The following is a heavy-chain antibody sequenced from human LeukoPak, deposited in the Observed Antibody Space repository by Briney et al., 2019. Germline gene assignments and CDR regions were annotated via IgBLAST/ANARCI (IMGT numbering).Heavy chain of an antibody. V-gene: IGHV3-48*03. D-gene: IGHD1-26*01. J-gene: IGHJ4*02. Sequence: GGSLRPSCAASGVTFSSNEMNWVRQAPGKGPEWVSYISSSGSSIYYADSVKGRFTISRDNAKNSLYLQMNSLRAEDTAVYYCARTLVGATNWGQGTLVTVSS. CDR2: ISSSGSSI. CDR1: GVTFSSNE. CDR3: ARTLVGATN.